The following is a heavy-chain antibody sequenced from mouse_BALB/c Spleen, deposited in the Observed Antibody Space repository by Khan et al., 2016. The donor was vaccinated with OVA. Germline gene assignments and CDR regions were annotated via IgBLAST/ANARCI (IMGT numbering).Heavy chain of an antibody. CDR3: ARTARIKY. CDR2: ISYSGST. CDR1: GYSITSGYG. Sequence: EVQLQESGPGLVKPSQSLSLTCTVTGYSITSGYGWNWIRQFPGNKREWMGYISYSGSTNYNPSLKSRIAITRDTSKKQFFLQLNSVTTEDTATYYCARTARIKYWGQGTTLTVSS. D-gene: IGHD1-2*01. V-gene: IGHV3-2*02. J-gene: IGHJ2*01.